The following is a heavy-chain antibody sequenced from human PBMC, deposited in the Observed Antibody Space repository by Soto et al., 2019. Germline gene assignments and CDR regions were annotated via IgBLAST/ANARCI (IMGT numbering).Heavy chain of an antibody. CDR2: ISYDGSNK. Sequence: QVQLVESGGGVVQPGRSLRLSCAASGFTFSSYAMHWVRQAPGKGLEWVAVISYDGSNKYYADSVKGRFTISRDNSKNTLYLQMNSRRAEDTAVYYCARDGGAVAGTDYYGMDVWGQGTTVTVSS. V-gene: IGHV3-30-3*01. CDR1: GFTFSSYA. J-gene: IGHJ6*02. D-gene: IGHD6-19*01. CDR3: ARDGGAVAGTDYYGMDV.